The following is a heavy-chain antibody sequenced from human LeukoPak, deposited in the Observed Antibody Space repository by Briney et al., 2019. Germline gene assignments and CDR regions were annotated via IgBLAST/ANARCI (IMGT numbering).Heavy chain of an antibody. CDR2: IYWDDDK. V-gene: IGHV2-5*02. D-gene: IGHD5-18*01. Sequence: SGPTLVKPTQTLTLTCTFSGFSLSTSGVGVGWIRQPPGKALEWLAPIYWDDDKRYSPSLKSRLTITKDTSKNQVVLTMTNMDPVDTATYYCVKELGSYGYLIFDYWGQGTLVTVSS. CDR3: VKELGSYGYLIFDY. J-gene: IGHJ4*02. CDR1: GFSLSTSGVG.